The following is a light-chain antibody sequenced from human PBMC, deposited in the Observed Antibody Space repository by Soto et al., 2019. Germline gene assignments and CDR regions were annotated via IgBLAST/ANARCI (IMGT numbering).Light chain of an antibody. CDR1: SSDVGGYNY. J-gene: IGLJ1*01. V-gene: IGLV2-8*01. Sequence: QSALTQPPSASGSPGQSVTISCTGTSSDVGGYNYVSWYQQHPGKAPKVMIYEVNKRPSGVPDRFSGSKSGNTASLTVSGLQAEDEADYYCSSYAGNNVGVFGTGIKLTVL. CDR3: SSYAGNNVGV. CDR2: EVN.